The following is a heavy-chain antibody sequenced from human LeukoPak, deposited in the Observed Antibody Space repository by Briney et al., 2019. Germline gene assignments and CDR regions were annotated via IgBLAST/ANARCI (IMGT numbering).Heavy chain of an antibody. V-gene: IGHV4-31*03. D-gene: IGHD6-13*01. CDR3: ARGRIAAAANDAFDI. J-gene: IGHJ3*02. CDR1: GGSISSGGHY. Sequence: SETLSLTCTVSGGSISSGGHYWSWIRQHPGKGLEWIGYIYYSGSTYYNPSLKSRVTISVDTSKNQFSLKLSSVTAADTAVYYCARGRIAAAANDAFDIWGQGTMVTVSS. CDR2: IYYSGST.